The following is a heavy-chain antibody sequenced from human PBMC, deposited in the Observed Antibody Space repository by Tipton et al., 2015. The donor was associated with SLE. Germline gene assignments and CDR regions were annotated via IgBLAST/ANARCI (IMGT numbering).Heavy chain of an antibody. CDR1: GASISGGAYY. D-gene: IGHD3-16*01. V-gene: IGHV4-31*03. J-gene: IGHJ2*01. Sequence: TLSLTCNISGASISGGAYYWTWIRQHPGKGLEWIGYIYYSGSTFYNPSLKSRLTLSLDTSEKQFSLKLSSVTAADTAVYYCAREVMDWYFDLWGRGTLVTVSS. CDR3: AREVMDWYFDL. CDR2: IYYSGST.